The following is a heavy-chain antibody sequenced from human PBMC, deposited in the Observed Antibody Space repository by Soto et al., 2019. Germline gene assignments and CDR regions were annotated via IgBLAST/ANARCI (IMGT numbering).Heavy chain of an antibody. D-gene: IGHD2-15*01. Sequence: EVQLVQSGAEVKEPEESLKISCKGSGYSFTTYWIGWVCQMPGKGLEWMGILYPGDSDTRYSPSFQGQATISADKSITTANLQWSSLKASGSAMYYGARAIVRAKNSHGVDVWGQGTTVTVSS. J-gene: IGHJ6*02. CDR3: ARAIVRAKNSHGVDV. CDR1: GYSFTTYW. V-gene: IGHV5-51*03. CDR2: LYPGDSDT.